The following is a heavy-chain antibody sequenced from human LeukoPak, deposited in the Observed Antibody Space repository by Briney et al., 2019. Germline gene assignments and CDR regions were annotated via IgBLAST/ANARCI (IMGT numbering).Heavy chain of an antibody. D-gene: IGHD6-13*01. CDR2: ISWDGGTT. CDR3: AKSIAAATYYMDV. J-gene: IGHJ6*03. Sequence: GGSLRLSCAASGFIFHDYAMHWVRQAPGKGLEWVSLISWDGGTTYYGDSVKGRFTISRDNSKNSLFLQMNSLRVEDTALYYCAKSIAAATYYMDVWGKGTTVTVSS. V-gene: IGHV3-43D*03. CDR1: GFIFHDYA.